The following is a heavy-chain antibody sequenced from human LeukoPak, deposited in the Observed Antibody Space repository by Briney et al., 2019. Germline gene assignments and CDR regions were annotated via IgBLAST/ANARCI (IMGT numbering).Heavy chain of an antibody. V-gene: IGHV1-69*13. D-gene: IGHD3-22*01. CDR1: GGTFSSYA. CDR3: ARGFSGYYSFDY. Sequence: GASVNVSCKASGGTFSSYAISWVRQAPGQGLEWMGGIIPIFGTANYAQKFQGRVTITADESTSTAYMELSSLRSEDTAVYYCARGFSGYYSFDYWGQGTLVTVSS. CDR2: IIPIFGTA. J-gene: IGHJ4*02.